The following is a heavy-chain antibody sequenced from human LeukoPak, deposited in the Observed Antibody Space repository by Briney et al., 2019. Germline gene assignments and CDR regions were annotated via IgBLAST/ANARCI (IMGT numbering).Heavy chain of an antibody. CDR2: IYSGGST. J-gene: IGHJ4*02. CDR1: GFTFSSYA. Sequence: GGSLRLSCAASGFTFSSYAMSWVRQAPGKGLEWVSVIYSGGSTYYADSVKGRFTISRDNSKNTLYLQMNSLRAEDTAVYYCARDGEWFGGLDYWGQGTLVTVSS. D-gene: IGHD3-10*01. V-gene: IGHV3-53*01. CDR3: ARDGEWFGGLDY.